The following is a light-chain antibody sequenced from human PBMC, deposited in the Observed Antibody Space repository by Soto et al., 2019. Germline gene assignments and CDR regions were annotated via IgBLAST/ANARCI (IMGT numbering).Light chain of an antibody. J-gene: IGKJ2*01. Sequence: DIQMTQSPSTLSASVGDRVTITCRASQSFSSWLAWYQQKPGKAPRLLIYDASSLERGVPSRFSGSGSGTEFTLTISSLQPDDFATYYCQQYNSYSVTFGQGTKLEIK. CDR2: DAS. CDR3: QQYNSYSVT. V-gene: IGKV1-5*01. CDR1: QSFSSW.